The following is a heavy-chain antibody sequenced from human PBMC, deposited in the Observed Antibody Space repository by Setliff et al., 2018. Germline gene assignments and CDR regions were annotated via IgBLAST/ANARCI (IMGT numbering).Heavy chain of an antibody. V-gene: IGHV4-61*02. D-gene: IGHD1-26*01. J-gene: IGHJ4*02. CDR3: ARDNPIVGDTDY. CDR2: LHTSGST. CDR1: GGSISSGSYY. Sequence: PSETLSLTCAVSGGSISSGSYYWSWIRQPAGKGLEWVGRLHTSGSTNYNPSLKSRVTISVDTSKNQFSLNLSSVTAADTAVYFCARDNPIVGDTDYWGQGILVTVSS.